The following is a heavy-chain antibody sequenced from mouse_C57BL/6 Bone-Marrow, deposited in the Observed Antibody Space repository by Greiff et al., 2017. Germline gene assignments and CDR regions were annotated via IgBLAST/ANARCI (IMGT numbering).Heavy chain of an antibody. J-gene: IGHJ4*01. Sequence: QVQLQQSGPELVKPGASVKLSCKASGYTFTSYDINWVKQRPGQGLEWIGWIYPGDGSTEYNEKFKGKATLTADTSSSTAYMELHSLTSEDSAVYFCAGRNWAGAMDYWGQGTSVTVSS. D-gene: IGHD4-1*01. CDR1: GYTFTSYD. V-gene: IGHV1-85*01. CDR2: IYPGDGST. CDR3: AGRNWAGAMDY.